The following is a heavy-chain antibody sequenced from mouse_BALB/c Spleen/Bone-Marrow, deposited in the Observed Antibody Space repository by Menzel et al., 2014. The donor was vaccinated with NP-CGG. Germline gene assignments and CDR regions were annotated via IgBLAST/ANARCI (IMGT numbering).Heavy chain of an antibody. CDR3: ARGGSSRAWFAY. Sequence: VQGVESGPGLVGPSQSLSITCTVSEFSLTSYGVHWVRQPPGKGLEWLGVIWAGGSTNYNSALMSRLSISKGNAKSQVFLKMNSLQTDDTAMYYCARGGSSRAWFAYWGQGTLVTVSA. J-gene: IGHJ3*01. CDR2: IWAGGST. D-gene: IGHD1-1*01. CDR1: EFSLTSYG. V-gene: IGHV2-9*02.